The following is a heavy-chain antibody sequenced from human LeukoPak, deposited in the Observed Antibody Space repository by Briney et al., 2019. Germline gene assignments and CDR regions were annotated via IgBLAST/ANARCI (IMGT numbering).Heavy chain of an antibody. Sequence: GASVKVSCKASGYTFTSYDIQWVRQATGQGLEWMGWMNPNSGNTGYAQKFQGRVTMTRNTSISTAYMELSSLRSEDTAVYCARDSSGWYHWFDPWGQGTLVTVSS. CDR3: ARDSSGWYHWFDP. CDR2: MNPNSGNT. J-gene: IGHJ5*02. D-gene: IGHD6-19*01. V-gene: IGHV1-8*01. CDR1: GYTFTSYD.